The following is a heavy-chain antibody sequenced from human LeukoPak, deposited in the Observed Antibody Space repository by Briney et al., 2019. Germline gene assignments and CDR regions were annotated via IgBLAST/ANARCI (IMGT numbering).Heavy chain of an antibody. CDR1: GYTFTGYY. D-gene: IGHD2-2*01. V-gene: IGHV1-2*04. CDR2: INPNSGGT. Sequence: ASVKVSCKASGYTFTGYYMHWVRQAPGPGLEWMGWINPNSGGTNYAQKFQGWVTMTRDTSISTAYMELSRLRSDDTAVYYCARGGEAQDIVVVPAAYDYYGMDVWGKGTTVTVSS. J-gene: IGHJ6*04. CDR3: ARGGEAQDIVVVPAAYDYYGMDV.